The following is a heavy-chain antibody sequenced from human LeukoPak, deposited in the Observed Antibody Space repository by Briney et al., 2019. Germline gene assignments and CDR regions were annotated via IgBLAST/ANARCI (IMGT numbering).Heavy chain of an antibody. CDR1: GGSISSYY. CDR3: ARQAYCSGRNCYPFDY. V-gene: IGHV4-59*08. D-gene: IGHD2-15*01. Sequence: SETLSLTCTVSGGSISSYYWSWIRQPPGKGLEWIGFIYYSGSTNYNPSLKSRVTISVDTSKNQFSLKLSSVTAADTAVYYCARQAYCSGRNCYPFDYWGQGTLVTVS. CDR2: IYYSGST. J-gene: IGHJ4*02.